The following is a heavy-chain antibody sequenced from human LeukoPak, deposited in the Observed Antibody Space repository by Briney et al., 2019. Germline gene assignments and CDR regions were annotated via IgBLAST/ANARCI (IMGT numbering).Heavy chain of an antibody. V-gene: IGHV4-39*01. CDR2: IYYSGST. Sequence: SDTLSLTCTVSGGSISSSSYYWGWIRQPPGKGLEWIGSIYYSGSTYYNPSLKSRVTISVDTSKNQFSLKLSSVTAADTAVYYCARAYDSSGLHDYWGQGTLVTVSS. CDR1: GGSISSSSYY. J-gene: IGHJ4*02. CDR3: ARAYDSSGLHDY. D-gene: IGHD3-22*01.